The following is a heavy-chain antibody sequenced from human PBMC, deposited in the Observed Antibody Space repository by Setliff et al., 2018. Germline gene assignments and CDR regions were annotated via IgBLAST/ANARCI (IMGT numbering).Heavy chain of an antibody. CDR1: GDSINSRTNY. V-gene: IGHV4-61*09. J-gene: IGHJ4*02. D-gene: IGHD6-19*01. CDR3: ATFGPCKGVSGTCPPRDS. Sequence: LSLTCTVSGDSINSRTNYWSWIRQPAGKGPEWIGHIYASWSTNYNPSLKSRVTISLDTSKNQFSLKLSSVTAADTAVYFCATFGPCKGVSGTCPPRDSWGQGTLVTVSS. CDR2: IYASWST.